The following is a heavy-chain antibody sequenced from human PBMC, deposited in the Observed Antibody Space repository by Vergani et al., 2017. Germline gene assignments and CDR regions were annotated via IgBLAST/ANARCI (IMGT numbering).Heavy chain of an antibody. CDR1: GFSVSNNY. V-gene: IGHV3-53*02. CDR2: IFTGGTT. Sequence: EVQLVETGGGLIQPGGSLRLSCVVSGFSVSNNYMSWVRHRPGKGLEWVSFIFTGGTTYYEDSVKGRFTISRDNSKNTLHLQMNSLTAEDTAVYYCAKMCNWDDSYFYCMDVWGKGPRSPSP. D-gene: IGHD1-1*01. CDR3: AKMCNWDDSYFYCMDV. J-gene: IGHJ6*03.